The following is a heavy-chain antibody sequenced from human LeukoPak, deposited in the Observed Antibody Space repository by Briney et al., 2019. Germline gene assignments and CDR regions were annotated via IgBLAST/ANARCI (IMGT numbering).Heavy chain of an antibody. Sequence: PGGSLRLSCAASGFTFSSYWMTWVRQAPGKGLEWVAHVKPDGSEKSYVDSVKGRFTISRDNAQNSLYLQMNSLRAEDTAVYYCARRLTQYDCFDPWGQGILVTVSS. V-gene: IGHV3-7*01. CDR3: ARRLTQYDCFDP. CDR2: VKPDGSEK. CDR1: GFTFSSYW. J-gene: IGHJ5*02. D-gene: IGHD2-2*01.